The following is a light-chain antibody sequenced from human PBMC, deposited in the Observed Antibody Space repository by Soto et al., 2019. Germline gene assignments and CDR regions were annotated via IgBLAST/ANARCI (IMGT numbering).Light chain of an antibody. V-gene: IGKV3-15*01. CDR2: GAS. CDR3: QQYNSWPLS. Sequence: EMVMTQSPATLSVSPGDRVTLSCRASQSLRSNSAWYQQKPGQAPRLLIYGASTRATGIPAMFSGSGYGTDFTLTISSLQSEDFAVYYCQQYNSWPLSFGGGTKVEIK. J-gene: IGKJ4*01. CDR1: QSLRSN.